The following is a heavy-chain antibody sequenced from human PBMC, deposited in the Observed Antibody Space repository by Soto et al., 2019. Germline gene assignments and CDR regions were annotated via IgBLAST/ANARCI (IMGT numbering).Heavy chain of an antibody. CDR2: TRNKANSYTT. CDR1: GFTFSDHY. V-gene: IGHV3-72*01. Sequence: GSLRLSCAASGFTFSDHYMDWVRQAPGKGLEWVGRTRNKANSYTTEYAASVKGRFTISRDDSKNSLYLQMNSLKTEDTAVYYCARISYDFWSGFPPGYYYMDVWGKGTKVTVSS. CDR3: ARISYDFWSGFPPGYYYMDV. J-gene: IGHJ6*03. D-gene: IGHD3-3*01.